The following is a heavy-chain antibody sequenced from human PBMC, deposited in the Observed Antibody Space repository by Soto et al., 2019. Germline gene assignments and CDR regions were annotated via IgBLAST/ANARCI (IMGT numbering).Heavy chain of an antibody. D-gene: IGHD1-26*01. Sequence: EVQLVESGGGLVQPGGSLRLSCVAPGFIFNSYSRNWVRQAPGKGLEWSSYLNSGSTSVFYADSVKGRFSISRDNANNSLYLQMNSLRAEDTAVYYCASSASPDAYWGQGTLVTVSS. CDR3: ASSASPDAY. J-gene: IGHJ4*02. CDR2: LNSGSTSV. V-gene: IGHV3-48*01. CDR1: GFIFNSYS.